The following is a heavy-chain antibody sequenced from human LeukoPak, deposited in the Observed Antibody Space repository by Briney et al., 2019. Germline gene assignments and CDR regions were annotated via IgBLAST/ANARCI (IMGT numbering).Heavy chain of an antibody. CDR2: ADGSGAST. J-gene: IGHJ4*02. Sequence: GGSLRLSCTASGFTLRNYAMSWVRQAPGKGLVWISAADGSGASTYYADSARGRFAVSRDNSKNTLYLQMSNLRAEDTAVYYCAKDRPNGFDYWGKGTLVTVSS. D-gene: IGHD6-6*01. CDR1: GFTLRNYA. V-gene: IGHV3-23*01. CDR3: AKDRPNGFDY.